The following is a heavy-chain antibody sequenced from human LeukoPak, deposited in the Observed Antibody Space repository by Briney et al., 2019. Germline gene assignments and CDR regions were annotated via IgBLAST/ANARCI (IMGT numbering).Heavy chain of an antibody. Sequence: TGGSLRLSCAASGFTFSSYGMHWVRQAPGKGLEWVAFIRYDGSNKYYADSVKGRFTISRDNSKNTLYLQMNSLRAEDTAVYYCARTRRSNIVVVPAAADYWGQGTLVTVSS. CDR1: GFTFSSYG. V-gene: IGHV3-30*02. CDR3: ARTRRSNIVVVPAAADY. CDR2: IRYDGSNK. J-gene: IGHJ4*02. D-gene: IGHD2-2*01.